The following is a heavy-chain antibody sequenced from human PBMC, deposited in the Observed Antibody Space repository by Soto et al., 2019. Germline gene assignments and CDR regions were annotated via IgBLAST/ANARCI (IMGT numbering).Heavy chain of an antibody. CDR1: GITFSSYG. CDR3: VNQEVGATVYFDH. D-gene: IGHD1-26*01. V-gene: IGHV3-30*19. J-gene: IGHJ4*01. CDR2: ISHDGSLS. Sequence: GGFLRLSCAASGITFSSYGMRWVRQAPGKGLEWVAVISHDGSLSYTADSVKGRFTISRDNSRDTLFLEMNGLRVEDTAVYYCVNQEVGATVYFDHWGHGTLVTVS.